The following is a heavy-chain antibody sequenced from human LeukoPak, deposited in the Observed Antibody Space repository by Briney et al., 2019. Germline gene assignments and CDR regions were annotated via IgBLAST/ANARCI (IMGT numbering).Heavy chain of an antibody. D-gene: IGHD3-3*01. CDR1: GYSFTSYW. CDR3: ARQGSYYDSPDAFDI. J-gene: IGHJ3*02. Sequence: GESLQISCKGSGYSFTSYWIGWVRQMPGKGLEWMGIIYPGDSDTRYSPSFQGQVTISADKSISTAYLQWSSLKASDTAMYYCARQGSYYDSPDAFDIWGQGTMVTVSS. V-gene: IGHV5-51*01. CDR2: IYPGDSDT.